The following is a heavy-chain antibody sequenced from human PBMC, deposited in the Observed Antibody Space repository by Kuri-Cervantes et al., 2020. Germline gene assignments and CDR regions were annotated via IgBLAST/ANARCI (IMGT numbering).Heavy chain of an antibody. V-gene: IGHV3-23*01. J-gene: IGHJ3*02. Sequence: LSLTCAASGFTFSSYAMSWVRQAPGKGLEWVSAISGSGGSTYYADSVKGRFTISRDNSKNTLYLQMNSLRAEDTAVYYCAKEVSYEDDAFDIWGQGTMVTVSS. CDR3: AKEVSYEDDAFDI. CDR1: GFTFSSYA. CDR2: ISGSGGST. D-gene: IGHD5-18*01.